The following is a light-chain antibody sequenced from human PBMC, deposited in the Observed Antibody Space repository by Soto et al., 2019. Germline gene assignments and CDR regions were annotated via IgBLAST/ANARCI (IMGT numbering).Light chain of an antibody. J-gene: IGLJ1*01. V-gene: IGLV1-40*01. CDR3: QSYDSTLRARYV. CDR2: ANI. CDR1: SSNIGAGYD. Sequence: SVLTQPPSVSGAPGQRVTISCTGSSSNIGAGYDVHWYQQRPGAAPKLLISANINRPSGVPDRFSGSKSGTSASLAITGLQADDEGDYYCQSYDSTLRARYVFGTGTKLTVL.